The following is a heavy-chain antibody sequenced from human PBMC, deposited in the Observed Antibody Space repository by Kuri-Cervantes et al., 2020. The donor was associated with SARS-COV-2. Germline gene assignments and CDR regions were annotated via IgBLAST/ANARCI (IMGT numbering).Heavy chain of an antibody. V-gene: IGHV3-30*03. Sequence: GESLKISCAASGFAFSSYGMHWVRQAPGKGLEWVAVISYDGSNKYYADSVKGRFPISRDNSKNTLYLQMNSLRAEDTAVYYCSRSINYDFWSGPHYWDQGTLVTVSS. CDR1: GFAFSSYG. J-gene: IGHJ4*02. CDR3: SRSINYDFWSGPHY. D-gene: IGHD3-3*01. CDR2: ISYDGSNK.